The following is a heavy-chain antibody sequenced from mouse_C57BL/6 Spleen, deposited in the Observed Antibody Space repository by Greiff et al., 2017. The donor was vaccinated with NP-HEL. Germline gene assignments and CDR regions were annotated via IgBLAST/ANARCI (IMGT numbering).Heavy chain of an antibody. Sequence: EVQLVESGAELVRPGASVKLSCTASGFNIKDYYMHWVKQRPEQGLEWIGRIDPEDGDTEYAPKFQGKATMNADTSYNTAYLQLSSLTSEDTAVYYCTTGGGSTVFDYWGQGTTLTVSS. CDR2: IDPEDGDT. CDR3: TTGGGSTVFDY. CDR1: GFNIKDYY. D-gene: IGHD1-1*01. J-gene: IGHJ2*01. V-gene: IGHV14-1*01.